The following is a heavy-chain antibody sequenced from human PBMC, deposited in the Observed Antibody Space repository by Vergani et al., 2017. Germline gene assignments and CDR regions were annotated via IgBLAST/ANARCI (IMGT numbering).Heavy chain of an antibody. V-gene: IGHV3-23*01. CDR2: FSGSGGST. Sequence: EVQLLESGGGLVQPGGSLRLSCAASGFTFSSYAMSWVRQAPGKGLEWVSAFSGSGGSTYYADSVKGRFTISRDNSKNTLYLQMNSLRAEDTVVYYCAKDRRRLSAFFDYWGQGTLVTVSA. J-gene: IGHJ4*02. CDR3: AKDRRRLSAFFDY. CDR1: GFTFSSYA. D-gene: IGHD4-17*01.